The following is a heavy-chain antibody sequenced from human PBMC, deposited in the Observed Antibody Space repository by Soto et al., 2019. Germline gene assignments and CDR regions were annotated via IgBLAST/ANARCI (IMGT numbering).Heavy chain of an antibody. CDR2: ISGSGGST. D-gene: IGHD1-26*01. J-gene: IGHJ4*02. Sequence: PGGSLRLSCAASGFTFSSYAMSWVRQAPRKGLEWVSAISGSGGSTYYADSVKGRFTISRDNSKNTLYLQMNSLRAEDTAVYYCAKASGSFYYFDYWGQGTLVTVSS. V-gene: IGHV3-23*01. CDR3: AKASGSFYYFDY. CDR1: GFTFSSYA.